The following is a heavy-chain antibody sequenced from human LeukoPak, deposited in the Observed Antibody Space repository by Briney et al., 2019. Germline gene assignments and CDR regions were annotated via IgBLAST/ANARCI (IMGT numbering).Heavy chain of an antibody. CDR1: GFTFSSYW. CDR2: INSDGSST. Sequence: PGGSLRLSCAASGFTFSSYWMHWVRQAPGKGLVWVSRINSDGSSTSYADSVKGRFTISRDNAKNTLFLQMNSLRAEDTAVYYCARGGTSGSLIYWGQGTLVTVSS. J-gene: IGHJ4*02. CDR3: ARGGTSGSLIY. D-gene: IGHD1-26*01. V-gene: IGHV3-74*01.